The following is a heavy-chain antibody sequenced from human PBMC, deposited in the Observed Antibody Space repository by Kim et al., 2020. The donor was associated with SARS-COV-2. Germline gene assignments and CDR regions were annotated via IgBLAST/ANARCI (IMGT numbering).Heavy chain of an antibody. CDR3: AREYGGYFDY. V-gene: IGHV4-38-2*02. J-gene: IGHJ4*02. CDR2: IYHSGST. Sequence: SETLSLTCTVSGYSISSGYYWGWIRQPPGKGLEWIGSIYHSGSTYYNPSLKSRVTISVDTSKNQLSLKLSSVTAADTAVYYCAREYGGYFDYCGQGTLVT. D-gene: IGHD3-10*01. CDR1: GYSISSGYY.